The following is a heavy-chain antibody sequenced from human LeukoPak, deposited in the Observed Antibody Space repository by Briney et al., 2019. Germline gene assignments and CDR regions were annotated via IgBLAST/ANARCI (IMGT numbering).Heavy chain of an antibody. CDR1: GASVSSGDHH. Sequence: KASETLSLTCIVSGASVSSGDHHWSWIRQAPGKGLEWIGHNMNTYYNPSLKSRVTISIDTSKNQFSLMPSTVTAADTAIYYCATYYVNGAGRGHWGPGTLVTVSS. CDR2: NMNT. V-gene: IGHV4-61*08. J-gene: IGHJ4*02. CDR3: ATYYVNGAGRGH. D-gene: IGHD2-8*01.